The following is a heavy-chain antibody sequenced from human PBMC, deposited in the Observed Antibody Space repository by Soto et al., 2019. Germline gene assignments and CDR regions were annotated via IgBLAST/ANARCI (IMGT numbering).Heavy chain of an antibody. CDR3: AKGLYSSNRRNDAFDI. Sequence: PGGSLRLSCAASGLTFSSYAMSWVRQAPGKGLEWVSAISGSGGSTYYADSVKGRFTISRDNSKNTLYLQMNSLRAEDTAVYYCAKGLYSSNRRNDAFDIWGQGTMVTVSS. D-gene: IGHD6-13*01. CDR1: GLTFSSYA. V-gene: IGHV3-23*01. CDR2: ISGSGGST. J-gene: IGHJ3*02.